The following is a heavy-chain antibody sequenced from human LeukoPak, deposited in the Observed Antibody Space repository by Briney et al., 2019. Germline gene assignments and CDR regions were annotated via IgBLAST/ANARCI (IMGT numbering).Heavy chain of an antibody. D-gene: IGHD6-19*01. CDR2: IYYSGST. CDR3: ARLPLSGSSGWYFDY. V-gene: IGHV4-39*01. Sequence: SETLSLTCTVSRGSISSSSYYWGWIRQPPWKGLEWIGSIYYSGSTYYNPALKSRVTISVDTSKNQFSLKLSSVTAADTAVYYCARLPLSGSSGWYFDYWGQGTLVTVSS. CDR1: RGSISSSSYY. J-gene: IGHJ4*02.